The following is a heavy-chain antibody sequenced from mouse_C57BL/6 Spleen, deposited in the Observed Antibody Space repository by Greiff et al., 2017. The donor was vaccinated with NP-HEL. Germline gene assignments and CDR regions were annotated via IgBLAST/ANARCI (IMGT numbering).Heavy chain of an antibody. D-gene: IGHD2-3*01. V-gene: IGHV1-78*01. J-gene: IGHJ3*01. CDR3: ARPYDPAWFAY. CDR2: IYPRDGST. Sequence: QVQLQQSDAELVKPGASVKISCKVSGYTFTDHTIHWMKQRPEQGLEWIGYIYPRDGSTKYNQKFKDKATLTADKSSSTAYMQLSSLTSEDSAVYYCARPYDPAWFAYWGQGTLVTVSA. CDR1: GYTFTDHT.